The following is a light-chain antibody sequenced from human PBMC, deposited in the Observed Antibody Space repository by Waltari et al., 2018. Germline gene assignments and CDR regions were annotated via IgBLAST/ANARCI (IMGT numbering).Light chain of an antibody. CDR2: DST. CDR3: QIWDSSSDHPVV. Sequence: SYVLTQSPSVSVAPGQTATITCGGLNLGSKGVHWYQQKPGQAPVVVLYDSTDRPSGIPERFSGSNTGNTATLTIVRAEAGDEADYYCQIWDSSSDHPVVFGGGTQLTVL. V-gene: IGLV3-21*02. CDR1: NLGSKG. J-gene: IGLJ2*01.